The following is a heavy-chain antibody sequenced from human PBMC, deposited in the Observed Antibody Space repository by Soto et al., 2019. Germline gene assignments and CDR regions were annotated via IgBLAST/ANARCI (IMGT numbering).Heavy chain of an antibody. CDR3: ARLGGIRYNYGSLDY. J-gene: IGHJ4*02. Sequence: QLQLQESGPGLVKPSETLSLTCTVSGGSISSSSYYWGWIRQPPGKGLEWIGTIYYSGSTYYNPSLKRRVPXAXAXSXXQFSLKLSSVTAADTAVYYCARLGGIRYNYGSLDYWCQGTLVTVSS. D-gene: IGHD5-18*01. CDR2: IYYSGST. V-gene: IGHV4-39*01. CDR1: GGSISSSSYY.